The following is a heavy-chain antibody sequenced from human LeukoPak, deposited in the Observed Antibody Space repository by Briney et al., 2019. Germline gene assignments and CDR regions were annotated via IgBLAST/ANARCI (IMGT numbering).Heavy chain of an antibody. J-gene: IGHJ4*02. D-gene: IGHD3-22*01. CDR2: FDPEDGET. CDR3: ATRPPSSGRTSYYFDY. CDR1: GYTLTELS. Sequence: ASVKVSCKVSGYTLTELSMHWVRQAPGKGLEWMGGFDPEDGETIYAQKFQGRVTMTEDTSTDTAYMELSGLRSEDTAVYYCATRPPSSGRTSYYFDYWGQGTLVTVSS. V-gene: IGHV1-24*01.